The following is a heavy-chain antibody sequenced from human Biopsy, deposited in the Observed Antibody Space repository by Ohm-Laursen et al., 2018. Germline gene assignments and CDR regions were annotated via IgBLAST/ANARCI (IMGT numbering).Heavy chain of an antibody. CDR1: GYSFTSYY. J-gene: IGHJ4*02. CDR3: ARNTGWYGGLYYFDY. CDR2: INPSGSTT. V-gene: IGHV1-46*01. D-gene: IGHD6-19*01. Sequence: GASVKVSCKASGYSFTSYYMHWVRQAPGPGLEWMGMINPSGSTTSYPQIFQGRVTMTRDTSKSTVYMELSSLRSADTAVYFCARNTGWYGGLYYFDYWGQGTLVTVSS.